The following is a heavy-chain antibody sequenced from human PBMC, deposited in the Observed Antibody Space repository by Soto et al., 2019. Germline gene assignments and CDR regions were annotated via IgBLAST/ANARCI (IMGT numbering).Heavy chain of an antibody. CDR3: ARESYSSGWYDFDY. Sequence: PSETLSLTCTVSGGSISSYYWSWIRQPAGKGLEWIGRIYTSGSTNYNPSLKSRVTMSVDTSKNQFSLKLSSVTAADTAVYYCARESYSSGWYDFDYWGQGTLVTVSS. D-gene: IGHD6-19*01. J-gene: IGHJ4*02. V-gene: IGHV4-4*07. CDR1: GGSISSYY. CDR2: IYTSGST.